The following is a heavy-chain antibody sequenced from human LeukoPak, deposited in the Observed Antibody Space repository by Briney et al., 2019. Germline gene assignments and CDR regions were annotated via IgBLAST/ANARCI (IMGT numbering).Heavy chain of an antibody. CDR1: GGSISSYY. J-gene: IGHJ5*02. D-gene: IGHD6-13*01. CDR3: AREVDHWYSSSWYSGAYNWFDP. Sequence: PSETLFLTCTVSGGSISSYYWSWIRQPAGKGLEWIGRIYTSGSTNYNPSLKSRVTMSVDTSKNQFSLKLSSVTAADTAVYYCAREVDHWYSSSWYSGAYNWFDPWGQGTLVTVSS. V-gene: IGHV4-4*07. CDR2: IYTSGST.